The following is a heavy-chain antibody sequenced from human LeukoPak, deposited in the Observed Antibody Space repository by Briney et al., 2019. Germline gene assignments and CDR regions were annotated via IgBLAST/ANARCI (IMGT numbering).Heavy chain of an antibody. CDR3: GRYYVMDV. CDR2: ISDSGGST. V-gene: IGHV3-23*01. J-gene: IGHJ6*02. CDR1: GFTFTGYS. Sequence: PGGSLRLSCAASGFTFTGYSMNWVRQAPGKGLEWVSTISDSGGSTYYADSVKGRFTISRDNSKSTLYLQMNSLRAEDTAVYYCGRYYVMDVWGQGTSVTVSS.